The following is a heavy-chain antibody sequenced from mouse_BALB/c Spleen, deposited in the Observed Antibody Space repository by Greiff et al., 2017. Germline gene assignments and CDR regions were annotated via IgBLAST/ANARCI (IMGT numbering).Heavy chain of an antibody. CDR1: GYAFSSSW. J-gene: IGHJ3*01. Sequence: VQLQQSGPELVKPGASVKISCKASGYAFSSSWMNWVKQRPGQGLEWIGRIYPGDGDTNYNGKFKGKATLTADKSSSTAYMQLSSLTSVDSAVYFCARGLRPFAYWGQGTLVTVSA. V-gene: IGHV1-82*01. CDR2: IYPGDGDT. CDR3: ARGLRPFAY. D-gene: IGHD1-2*01.